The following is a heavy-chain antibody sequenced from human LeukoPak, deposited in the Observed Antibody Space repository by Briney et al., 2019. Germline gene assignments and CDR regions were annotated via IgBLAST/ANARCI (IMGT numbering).Heavy chain of an antibody. CDR1: GFTFDDYG. Sequence: PGGSLRLSCAASGFTFDDYGMSWVRQAPGKGLEWVSGINWNGGSTGYADSVKGRFTISRDNAKNSLYLQMNSLRAEDTAVYYCAKDHPDYSYYFDYWGQGTLVTVSS. D-gene: IGHD3-10*01. CDR3: AKDHPDYSYYFDY. J-gene: IGHJ4*02. CDR2: INWNGGST. V-gene: IGHV3-20*04.